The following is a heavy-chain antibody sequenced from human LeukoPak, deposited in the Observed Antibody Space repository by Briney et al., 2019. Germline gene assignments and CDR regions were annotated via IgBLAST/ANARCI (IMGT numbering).Heavy chain of an antibody. CDR3: ARDLGATGDY. J-gene: IGHJ4*02. CDR2: IYYSGST. V-gene: IGHV4-59*01. Sequence: SETLSLTCTVSGGSISSYYXSWIRXPXXXXXEWIGYIYYSGSTNYNPSLKSRVTISVDTSKNQFSLKLSSVTAADTAVCYCARDLGATGDYWGQGTLVTVSS. D-gene: IGHD1-26*01. CDR1: GGSISSYY.